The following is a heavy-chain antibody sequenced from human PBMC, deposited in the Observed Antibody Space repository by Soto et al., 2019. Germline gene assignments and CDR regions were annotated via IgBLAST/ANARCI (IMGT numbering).Heavy chain of an antibody. CDR1: GYNFDDYW. CDR2: IYPGDSET. J-gene: IGHJ4*02. D-gene: IGHD2-21*01. Sequence: PXESLKISCGFSGYNFDDYWIAWVRQMPGKGLECLGIIYPGDSETRYSPSFQGQVTMSADMSINTAYLQWSSLKASDTAIYYCARRPTSRDFDYWGQGTLVTVSS. CDR3: ARRPTSRDFDY. V-gene: IGHV5-51*01.